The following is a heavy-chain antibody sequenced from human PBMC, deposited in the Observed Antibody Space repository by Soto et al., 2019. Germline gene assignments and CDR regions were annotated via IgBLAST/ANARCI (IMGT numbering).Heavy chain of an antibody. CDR2: IHPSGQPI. CDR1: GFTFSSSE. J-gene: IGHJ3*01. D-gene: IGHD1-26*01. V-gene: IGHV3-48*03. Sequence: EVQLVESGGGLVQPGGSLRLSCAVSGFTFSSSEMYWVRQAPGKGLEWISYIHPSGQPIFYADPVKGRFTISRDNANNSLFLQMNSLRAEDTAVNYCARRASRWGQGTMVTVSS. CDR3: ARRASR.